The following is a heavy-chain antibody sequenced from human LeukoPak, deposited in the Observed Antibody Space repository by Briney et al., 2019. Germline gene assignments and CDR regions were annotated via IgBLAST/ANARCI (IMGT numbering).Heavy chain of an antibody. CDR3: AREPSAPPTTFNVDIVATKLPYYGMDV. D-gene: IGHD5-12*01. CDR1: GYTFTGYY. J-gene: IGHJ6*02. Sequence: ASVKVSCKASGYTFTGYYMHWVRQAPGQGLEWMGWINPNSGGTNYAQKFQGRVTMTRDTSISTAYMELSRLRSDDTAVYYCAREPSAPPTTFNVDIVATKLPYYGMDVWGQGTTVTVSS. V-gene: IGHV1-2*02. CDR2: INPNSGGT.